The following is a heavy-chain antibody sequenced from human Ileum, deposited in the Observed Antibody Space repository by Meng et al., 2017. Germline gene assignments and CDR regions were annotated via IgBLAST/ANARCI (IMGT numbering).Heavy chain of an antibody. Sequence: QAQLQQWGAGLLKPSETLALTFAVYGGSFSGYYWKWIRQTPGKGLEWFGEIHHSGSTNYNPSLKSRVTMSIDTSKIQFSLELSSVTAADAAVYYCARYGGSGSYWHFDPWGRGTLVTVSS. J-gene: IGHJ2*01. CDR3: ARYGGSGSYWHFDP. CDR2: IHHSGST. D-gene: IGHD3-10*01. V-gene: IGHV4-34*01. CDR1: GGSFSGYY.